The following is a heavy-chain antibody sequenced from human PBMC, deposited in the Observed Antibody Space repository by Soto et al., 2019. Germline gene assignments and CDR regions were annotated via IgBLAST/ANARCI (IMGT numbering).Heavy chain of an antibody. Sequence: GGSLRHSCAASGFTFSDHYMDWVRQAPGKGLEWVGRIRNKANSYATEYAASVKGRFTISRDDSKNSLYLQMNSLRTEDTAVYYCARVPFFSGDGAPRGWFDPCGQRTPVTVSA. D-gene: IGHD2-21*02. CDR1: GFTFSDHY. CDR3: ARVPFFSGDGAPRGWFDP. J-gene: IGHJ5*02. CDR2: IRNKANSYAT. V-gene: IGHV3-72*01.